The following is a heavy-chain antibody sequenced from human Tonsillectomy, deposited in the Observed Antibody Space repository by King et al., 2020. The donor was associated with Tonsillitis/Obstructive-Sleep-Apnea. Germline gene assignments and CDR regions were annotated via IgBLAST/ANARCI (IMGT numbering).Heavy chain of an antibody. J-gene: IGHJ4*02. Sequence: VQLVESGGGVVQPGRSLRLSCAASGFTFSYYGMHWVRQAPGKGLEWVAVIWYDGSNKYYADSVKGRFTISRDNSKNTLYLQMNSLRAEDTAVYYCSRQVDSSGYYYWVLLYWGQGTLVTVSS. CDR2: IWYDGSNK. V-gene: IGHV3-33*01. D-gene: IGHD3-22*01. CDR3: SRQVDSSGYYYWVLLY. CDR1: GFTFSYYG.